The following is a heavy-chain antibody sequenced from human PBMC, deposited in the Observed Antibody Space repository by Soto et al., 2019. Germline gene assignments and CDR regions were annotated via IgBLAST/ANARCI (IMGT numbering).Heavy chain of an antibody. V-gene: IGHV3-53*02. CDR1: GFTVSNPY. D-gene: IGHD2-2*01. Sequence: EVQLVETGGGLIQPGGSLRLSCAASGFTVSNPYMTWVRQPPGKGLECVSVIYTAGGTNYADSVKGRFIISRDNSKNTLYLQMNSLRAEDTAVYDCARALPVAKGGFDPWGQGTLVTVSS. CDR2: IYTAGGT. J-gene: IGHJ5*02. CDR3: ARALPVAKGGFDP.